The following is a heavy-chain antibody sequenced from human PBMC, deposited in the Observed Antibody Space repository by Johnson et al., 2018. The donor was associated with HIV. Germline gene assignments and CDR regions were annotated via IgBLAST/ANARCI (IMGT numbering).Heavy chain of an antibody. CDR2: ISSSSSPI. J-gene: IGHJ3*02. Sequence: VQLVESGGGLIQPGGSLRLSCAASGFSASINYMTLVRQAPGKGLEWVSYISSSSSPIYYADSVKGRFTISRDNSKNTLYLHMNSLRVEDTAVYYCAKANYYVYAFDIWGPGTMVTVSS. CDR3: AKANYYVYAFDI. V-gene: IGHV3-48*01. CDR1: GFSASINY. D-gene: IGHD3-22*01.